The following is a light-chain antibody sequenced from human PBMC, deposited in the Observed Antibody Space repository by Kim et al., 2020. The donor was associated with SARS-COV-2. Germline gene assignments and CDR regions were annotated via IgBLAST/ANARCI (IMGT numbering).Light chain of an antibody. J-gene: IGLJ3*02. V-gene: IGLV1-47*01. CDR3: AAWDDSLSVGV. CDR1: SSNSGSNY. Sequence: GQGFTISCSGSSSNSGSNYVYWYQQLPGTAPKLLIYRNNQRPSGVPDRFSGSKSGTSASLAISGLRSEDEADYYCAAWDDSLSVGVFGGGTQLTVL. CDR2: RNN.